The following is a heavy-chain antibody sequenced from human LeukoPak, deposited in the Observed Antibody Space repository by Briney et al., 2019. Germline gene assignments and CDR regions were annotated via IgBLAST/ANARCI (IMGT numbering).Heavy chain of an antibody. V-gene: IGHV3-23*01. D-gene: IGHD2-21*02. J-gene: IGHJ4*02. CDR3: AKDRRFVVTDPSY. Sequence: TGGSLRLSCAASGFTSSSYAMSWVRQSPGKGLEWVSAISGSGGSTYYADSVKGRFTISRDNSKNTLYLQMNSLRAEDTAVYYCAKDRRFVVTDPSYWGQGTLVTVSS. CDR1: GFTSSSYA. CDR2: ISGSGGST.